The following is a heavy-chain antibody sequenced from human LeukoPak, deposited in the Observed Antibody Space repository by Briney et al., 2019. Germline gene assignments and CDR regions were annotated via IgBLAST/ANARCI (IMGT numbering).Heavy chain of an antibody. CDR1: GDSVSSNSAA. CDR3: AREKVQQLVNYCYGMDV. CDR2: TYYRSKLYN. D-gene: IGHD6-13*01. Sequence: SRTPSLTCAISGDSVSSNSAAWNWIRQPPSRGLEWLGSTYYRSKLYNDYAVSVKSRIPINPDTSKNQFALQLNSVTPEDTAVYYCAREKVQQLVNYCYGMDVWGQGTTVTVSS. V-gene: IGHV6-1*01. J-gene: IGHJ6*02.